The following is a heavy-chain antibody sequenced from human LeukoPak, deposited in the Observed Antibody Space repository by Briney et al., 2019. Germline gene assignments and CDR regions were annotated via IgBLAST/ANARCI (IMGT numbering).Heavy chain of an antibody. D-gene: IGHD4-17*01. J-gene: IGHJ4*02. V-gene: IGHV4-4*07. CDR3: ARGPTTVTTEYFDY. CDR1: GDSISSYY. CDR2: IYTSGST. Sequence: SETLSLTCTVSGDSISSYYWSRIRQPAGKGLEWIGRIYTSGSTNYNPSLKSRVTMSVDTSKNQFSLKLSSVTAADTAVYYCARGPTTVTTEYFDYWGQGTLVTVSS.